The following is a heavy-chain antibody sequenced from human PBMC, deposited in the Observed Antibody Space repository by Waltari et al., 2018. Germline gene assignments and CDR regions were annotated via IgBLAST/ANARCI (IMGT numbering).Heavy chain of an antibody. CDR1: GFTFDDYA. V-gene: IGHV3-9*03. CDR2: ISWNSGSI. D-gene: IGHD4-17*01. J-gene: IGHJ5*02. CDR3: AKGGVDGDLGGS. Sequence: EVQLVESGGGLVQPGRSLRLSCTASGFTFDDYALHWVRQAPGKGLEWVSGISWNSGSIGYADSVKGRFTISRDNAKNSLYLQMNSLRAEDMALYYCAKGGVDGDLGGSWGQGTLVTVSS.